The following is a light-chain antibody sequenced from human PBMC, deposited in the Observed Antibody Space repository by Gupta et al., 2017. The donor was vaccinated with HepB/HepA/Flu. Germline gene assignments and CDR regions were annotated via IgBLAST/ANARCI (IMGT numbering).Light chain of an antibody. J-gene: IGLJ1*01. CDR2: DVS. V-gene: IGLV2-14*01. Sequence: QSALTQPASVSGSPGQSITISCTGTSSDVGGYNYVSWYQQHPGKAPKFMIYDVSNRPSGVSNRFSGSKSGNTASLTISGLQAEDEADYYCSSYRSSSTPVGVFGTGTKVTV. CDR3: SSYRSSSTPVGV. CDR1: SSDVGGYNY.